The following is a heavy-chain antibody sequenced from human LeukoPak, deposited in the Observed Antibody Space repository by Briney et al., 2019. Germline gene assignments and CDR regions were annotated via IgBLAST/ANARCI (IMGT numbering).Heavy chain of an antibody. J-gene: IGHJ4*02. CDR3: ATFSNYGDFFDF. Sequence: GESLKISCQGSGYSFTSRWIAWVRQMPGKGLEWMGIIYPDDSDIRYNPSFQGQVTMSADKSVNVAYLQWSNLKASDTAMYYCATFSNYGDFFDFWGQGTLVTVSS. V-gene: IGHV5-51*01. CDR2: IYPDDSDI. D-gene: IGHD4-17*01. CDR1: GYSFTSRW.